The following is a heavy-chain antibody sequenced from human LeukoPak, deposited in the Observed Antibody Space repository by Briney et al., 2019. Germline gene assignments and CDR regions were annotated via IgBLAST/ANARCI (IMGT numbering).Heavy chain of an antibody. CDR1: GGSISSGSYY. V-gene: IGHV4-61*02. CDR3: ARRRTLHIVVVPAAPFDY. CDR2: IYTSGST. Sequence: SETLSLTCTVSGGSISSGSYYWSWIRQPAGKGLEWIGRIYTSGSTNYNLSLKSRVTISVDTSKNQFSLKLSSVTAADTAVYYCARRRTLHIVVVPAAPFDYWGQGTLVTVSS. J-gene: IGHJ4*02. D-gene: IGHD2-2*01.